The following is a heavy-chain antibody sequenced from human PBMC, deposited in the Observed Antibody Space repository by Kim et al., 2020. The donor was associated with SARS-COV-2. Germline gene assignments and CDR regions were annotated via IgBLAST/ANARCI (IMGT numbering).Heavy chain of an antibody. CDR2: ISYDGSNK. CDR3: AKPRFERPYYGGNSGFGY. V-gene: IGHV3-30*18. Sequence: GGSLRLSCAASGFTFSSYGMHWVRQAPGKGLEWVAVISYDGSNKYYADSVKGRFTISRDNSKNTLYLQMNSLRAEDTAVYYCAKPRFERPYYGGNSGFGYWGQGTLVTVSS. D-gene: IGHD4-17*01. CDR1: GFTFSSYG. J-gene: IGHJ4*02.